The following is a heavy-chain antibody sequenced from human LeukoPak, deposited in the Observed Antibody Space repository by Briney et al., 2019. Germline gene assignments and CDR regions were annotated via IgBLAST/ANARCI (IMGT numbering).Heavy chain of an antibody. CDR2: ISWSSGTI. V-gene: IGHV3-9*01. Sequence: GGSLRLSCAASGFTFDDYAMHWVRQAPGKGLEWVSGISWSSGTIGYADSVKGRFTMSRDNAKNSLYLQMNSLRPEDTALYYCARVYQGVAIFDGIDYWGQGTLVTVSS. CDR1: GFTFDDYA. CDR3: ARVYQGVAIFDGIDY. D-gene: IGHD3-3*01. J-gene: IGHJ4*02.